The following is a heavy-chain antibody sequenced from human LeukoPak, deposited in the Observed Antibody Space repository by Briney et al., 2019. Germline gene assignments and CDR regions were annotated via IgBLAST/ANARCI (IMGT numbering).Heavy chain of an antibody. D-gene: IGHD3-3*01. Sequence: SQTLSLTCTVSGGSISSGGYYWSWIRQPPGKGLEWIGYIYHSGSTYYNPSLKSRVTISVDRSKNQFSLKLSSVTAADTAVYYCARTTYYDFWSGLATMDVWGKGTTVTVSS. CDR3: ARTTYYDFWSGLATMDV. J-gene: IGHJ6*04. V-gene: IGHV4-30-2*01. CDR1: GGSISSGGYY. CDR2: IYHSGST.